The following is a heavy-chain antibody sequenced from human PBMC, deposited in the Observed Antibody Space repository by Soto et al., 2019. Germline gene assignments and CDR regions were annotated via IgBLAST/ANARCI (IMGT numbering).Heavy chain of an antibody. Sequence: SETLSLTCAVYGGSFSGYYWSWIRQPPGKGLEWIGEINHSGSTNYNPSLKSRVTISVDTSKNQFSLKLSSVTAADTAVYYCARGPRRYYYYYYMDVWGKGTTVTVAS. J-gene: IGHJ6*03. CDR1: GGSFSGYY. CDR2: INHSGST. V-gene: IGHV4-34*01. CDR3: ARGPRRYYYYYYMDV.